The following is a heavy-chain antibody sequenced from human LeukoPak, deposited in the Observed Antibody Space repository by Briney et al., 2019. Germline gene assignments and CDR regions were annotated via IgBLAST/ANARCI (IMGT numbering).Heavy chain of an antibody. CDR3: ARERIVATNWFDP. V-gene: IGHV1-2*02. J-gene: IGHJ5*02. CDR1: GYTFTGYY. Sequence: ASVKASCKASGYTFTGYYMHWVRQAPGQGLEWMGWINPNSGGTNYAQKFQGRVTMTRDTSISTAYMELSRLRSDDTAVYYCARERIVATNWFDPWGQGTLVTVSS. D-gene: IGHD5-12*01. CDR2: INPNSGGT.